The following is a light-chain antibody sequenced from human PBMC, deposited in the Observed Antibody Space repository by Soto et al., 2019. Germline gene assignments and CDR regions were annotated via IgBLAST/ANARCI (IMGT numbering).Light chain of an antibody. V-gene: IGLV2-14*03. CDR2: DVS. J-gene: IGLJ3*02. Sequence: QSALTQPASVSGSPGQSITISCTGTSSDVGGYKYVSWYQQPPGKGPKLMIYDVSYRPSGVPSRFSGSKSGNTASLTISGLQVEDEGDYYCASYSTNNTPWVFGGGTKVTVL. CDR3: ASYSTNNTPWV. CDR1: SSDVGGYKY.